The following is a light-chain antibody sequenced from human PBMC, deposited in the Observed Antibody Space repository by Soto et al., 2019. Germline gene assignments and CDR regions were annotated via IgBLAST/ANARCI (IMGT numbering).Light chain of an antibody. CDR3: QQYNTLPRT. V-gene: IGKV1-33*01. CDR2: DTS. CDR1: QDISYY. Sequence: DIQMTQSPSSLSASVGDRVTITCQASQDISYYLNWYQQKPGKAPKLMIYDTSNLEAGVPSGFSGTASGTEFIFAISSLQPEDIATYYCQQYNTLPRTFGQGTKLEIK. J-gene: IGKJ2*01.